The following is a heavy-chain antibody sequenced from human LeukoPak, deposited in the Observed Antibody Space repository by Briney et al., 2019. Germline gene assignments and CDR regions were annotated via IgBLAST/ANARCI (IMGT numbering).Heavy chain of an antibody. CDR2: IYYSGST. J-gene: IGHJ1*01. V-gene: IGHV4-59*01. CDR1: GGSISSYY. CDR3: ARLPEKGPVQH. Sequence: PSETLSLTCTVSGGSISSYYWSWIRQPPGKGLEWIGYIYYSGSTNYNPSLKSRVTISVDTSKNQFSLKLSSVTAADTAVYYCARLPEKGPVQHWGQGTLVTVSS.